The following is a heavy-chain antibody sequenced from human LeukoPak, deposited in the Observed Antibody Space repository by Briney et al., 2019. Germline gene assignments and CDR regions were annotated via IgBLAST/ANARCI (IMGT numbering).Heavy chain of an antibody. Sequence: ASETLSLTCTVSGGSISSYYWSWIRQPPGKGLEWMGYIYYSGSTNYNPSLKSRVTISVDTSKNQFSLKLSSVTAADTAVYYSARVFPYASGGDNWFDPWGQGTLVTVSS. J-gene: IGHJ5*02. CDR3: ARVFPYASGGDNWFDP. D-gene: IGHD3-16*01. CDR2: IYYSGST. CDR1: GGSISSYY. V-gene: IGHV4-59*01.